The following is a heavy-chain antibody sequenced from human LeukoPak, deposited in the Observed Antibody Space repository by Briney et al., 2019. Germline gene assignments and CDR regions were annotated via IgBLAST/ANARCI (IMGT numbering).Heavy chain of an antibody. J-gene: IGHJ4*02. D-gene: IGHD3-22*01. CDR3: ARVPYYYDTTGHTFDY. Sequence: TSETLSLTCTVSGGSITGYYWSWIRQPPGKGLEWIGYIYYNGDTYYTPSLKSRLTISLDTSKNQFSLRLSSVTAADTAVYYCARVPYYYDTTGHTFDYWGQGTLVIVSS. CDR1: GGSITGYY. CDR2: IYYNGDT. V-gene: IGHV4-30-4*01.